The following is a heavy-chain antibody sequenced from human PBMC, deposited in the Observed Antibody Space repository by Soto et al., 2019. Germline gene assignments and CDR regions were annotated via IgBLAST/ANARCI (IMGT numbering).Heavy chain of an antibody. CDR2: IIPIFGTA. Sequence: QVQLVQSGAEVKKPGSSVKVSCKASGVTFSSYAISWVRQAPGQGLEWMGGIIPIFGTANYAQKFQGRVTITADESTSTAYMELSSLRSEDTAVYYCAIPNYIYGSGTTDDAFDIWGQGTMVTVSS. D-gene: IGHD3-10*01. J-gene: IGHJ3*02. CDR1: GVTFSSYA. V-gene: IGHV1-69*01. CDR3: AIPNYIYGSGTTDDAFDI.